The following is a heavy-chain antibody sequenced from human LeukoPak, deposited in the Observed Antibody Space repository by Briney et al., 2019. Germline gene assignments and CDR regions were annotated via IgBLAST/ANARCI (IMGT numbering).Heavy chain of an antibody. D-gene: IGHD2-21*01. CDR2: ISSSSSYI. Sequence: GGSLRLSCAASGFTFSSYSMNWVRQAPGKGLEWVSSISSSSSYIYYAESLKGRFTISRDNAKNSLYLQMNSLRAEDTALYYCARVLPYSHALDVWGQGTTVTVS. CDR3: ARVLPYSHALDV. J-gene: IGHJ6*02. V-gene: IGHV3-21*01. CDR1: GFTFSSYS.